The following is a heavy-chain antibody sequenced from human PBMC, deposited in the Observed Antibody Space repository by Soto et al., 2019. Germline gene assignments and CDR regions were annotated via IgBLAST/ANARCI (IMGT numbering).Heavy chain of an antibody. J-gene: IGHJ4*02. CDR2: IYYSGTT. CDR3: ARLVSEYYLDD. V-gene: IGHV4-31*03. Sequence: QVQLQESGPGLVKASQTLALTCTVSGVSITTDGYFWSWIRQHPGKGLEWFGYIYYSGTTPYNPSLKKRVTLSVCTSKNHFSLYLRSVTDAEAAVDYCARLVSEYYLDDWGQGTLVTVSS. CDR1: GVSITTDGYF. D-gene: IGHD1-26*01.